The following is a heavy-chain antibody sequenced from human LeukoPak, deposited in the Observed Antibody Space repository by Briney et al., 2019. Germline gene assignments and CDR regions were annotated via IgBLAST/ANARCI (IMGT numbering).Heavy chain of an antibody. V-gene: IGHV1-69*05. D-gene: IGHD3-22*01. CDR3: ARPLRSGYYYNAFDI. CDR1: VGTFSSYA. J-gene: IGHJ3*02. CDR2: IVPIFGTA. Sequence: SVQVSCKASVGTFSSYAISGVRQAPGQGLEWMGRIVPIFGTANYAQKFQGRGTITTDESTSTAYMEPSSLRSEDTAVYYCARPLRSGYYYNAFDIWGQGTMVTVSS.